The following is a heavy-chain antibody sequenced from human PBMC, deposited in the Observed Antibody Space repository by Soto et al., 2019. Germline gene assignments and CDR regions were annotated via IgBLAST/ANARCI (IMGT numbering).Heavy chain of an antibody. CDR2: VSAYNGER. CDR3: SRGTSIPSSGEY. D-gene: IGHD2-2*02. V-gene: IGHV1-18*01. Sequence: QVQLVQSGAEVKKPGASVKVSCKASGYTFTNYGINLVRQAPRQGLEWLGWVSAYNGERRYAQRVQARVIMTTDTSTTTAYKELRSLRPDDTAVYYCSRGTSIPSSGEYWGQGTLVTVSS. J-gene: IGHJ4*01. CDR1: GYTFTNYG.